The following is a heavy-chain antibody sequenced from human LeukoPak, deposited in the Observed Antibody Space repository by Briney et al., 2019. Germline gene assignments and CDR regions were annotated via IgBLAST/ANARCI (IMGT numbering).Heavy chain of an antibody. CDR1: GGSFSGYY. V-gene: IGHV4-34*01. J-gene: IGHJ4*02. D-gene: IGHD5-12*01. CDR2: INHSGST. CDR3: ARSDSGYEANDY. Sequence: SETLSLTCAVYGGSFSGYYWSWIRQPPGKGLEWIGEINHSGSTNYNPSLKSRVTISVDTSKNQFSLKLSSVTAADTAVYYCARSDSGYEANDYWGQGTLVTVSS.